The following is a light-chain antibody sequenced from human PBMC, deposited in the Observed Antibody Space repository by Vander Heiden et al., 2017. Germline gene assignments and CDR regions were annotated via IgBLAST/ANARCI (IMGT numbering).Light chain of an antibody. CDR2: LGS. Sequence: DIVMTQSPLPLPVTPGEPASIPCRSSQSLLHSNGYNYLDWYLQKPGQSPQLLIYLGSNRASGVPDRFSGSGSGTDFTLKISRVEAEDVGVYYCMQALQTPYTFGQGTKLEIK. V-gene: IGKV2-28*01. CDR3: MQALQTPYT. CDR1: QSLLHSNGYNY. J-gene: IGKJ2*01.